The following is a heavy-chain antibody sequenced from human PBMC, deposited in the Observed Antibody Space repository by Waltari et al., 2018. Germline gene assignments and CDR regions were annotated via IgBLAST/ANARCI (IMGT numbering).Heavy chain of an antibody. V-gene: IGHV3-21*01. CDR3: ARAPLVDP. CDR1: GFTLSSYS. Sequence: EVQLVESGGGLVKPGGSLRLSWAASGFTLSSYSMNWVRHAPGKGLEWVSSISSSSSYIYYADSVKGRFTISRDNAKNSLYLQMNSLRAEDTAVYYCARAPLVDPWGQGTLVTVSS. J-gene: IGHJ5*02. CDR2: ISSSSSYI.